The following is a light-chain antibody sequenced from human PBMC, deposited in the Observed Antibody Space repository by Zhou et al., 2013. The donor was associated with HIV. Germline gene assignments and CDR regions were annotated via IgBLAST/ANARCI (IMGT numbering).Light chain of an antibody. V-gene: IGKV1-39*01. CDR1: QSISGY. CDR2: AAS. CDR3: QQSFSTPGIT. Sequence: DIQMTQSPSSLSASVGDTVTITCRASQSISGYLNWYQQKPGKAPKLLIYAASSLQSGVPSRFSGSGSGTDFTLTISSLQPEDFATYYCQQSFSTPGITFGPGTKVDIK. J-gene: IGKJ3*01.